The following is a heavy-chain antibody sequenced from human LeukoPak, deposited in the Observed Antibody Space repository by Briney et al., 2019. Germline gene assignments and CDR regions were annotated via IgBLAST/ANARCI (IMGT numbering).Heavy chain of an antibody. J-gene: IGHJ5*02. CDR3: ARTSGWFDP. CDR1: GGSISSHY. CDR2: IYYSGST. D-gene: IGHD2-2*01. Sequence: PSETLSLTCTVSGGSISSHYWSWIRQPPGKGLEWIGYIYYSGSTNYNPSLKSRVTISVDTSKNQFSLKLSSVTAADTAVYYCARTSGWFDPWGQGTLVTVPS. V-gene: IGHV4-59*11.